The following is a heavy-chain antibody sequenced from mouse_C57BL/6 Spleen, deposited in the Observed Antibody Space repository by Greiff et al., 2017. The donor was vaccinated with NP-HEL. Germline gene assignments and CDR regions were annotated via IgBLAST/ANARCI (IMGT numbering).Heavy chain of an antibody. J-gene: IGHJ1*03. D-gene: IGHD3-1*01. CDR1: GYAFSSYW. CDR3: ARWGLDWYFDV. Sequence: VQLQQSGAELVKPGASVKISCKASGYAFSSYWMNWVKQRPGKGLEWIGQIYPGDGDTNYNGKFKGKATLTADKSSSTAYMQLSSLTPEDSAVYFCARWGLDWYFDVWGTGTTVTVSS. V-gene: IGHV1-80*01. CDR2: IYPGDGDT.